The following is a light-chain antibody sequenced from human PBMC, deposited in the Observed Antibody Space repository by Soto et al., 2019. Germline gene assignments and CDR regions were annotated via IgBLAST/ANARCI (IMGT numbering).Light chain of an antibody. J-gene: IGLJ2*01. CDR1: SSDVGGYNY. Sequence: QSALTQPRPVSGSPGQSVTIHCTGTSSDVGGYNYVSWYQQHPGKAPKLMIYDVSKRPSGVPDRFSGSKSGNTAPLTSSGLQAEDEADYYCCSYAVTYVVFGGGTK. CDR2: DVS. V-gene: IGLV2-11*01. CDR3: CSYAVTYVV.